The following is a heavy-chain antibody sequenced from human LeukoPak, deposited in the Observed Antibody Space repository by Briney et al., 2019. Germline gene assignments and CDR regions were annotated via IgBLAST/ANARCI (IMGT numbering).Heavy chain of an antibody. V-gene: IGHV3-48*03. CDR3: ARVARLVSSGWYEDY. CDR2: ISSSGGTI. D-gene: IGHD6-19*01. CDR1: GFTFSSYE. J-gene: IGHJ4*02. Sequence: PGGSLRLSCAASGFTFSSYEMNWVRQAPGKGLEWFSYISSSGGTIYYADSVKGRFTISRDNAKNSLYLQMSSLRAEDTAVYYCARVARLVSSGWYEDYWGQGTLVTVSS.